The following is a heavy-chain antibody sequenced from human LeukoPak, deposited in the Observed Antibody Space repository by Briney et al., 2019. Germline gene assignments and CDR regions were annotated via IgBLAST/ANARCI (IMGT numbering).Heavy chain of an antibody. D-gene: IGHD2-2*01. J-gene: IGHJ6*04. V-gene: IGHV4-61*02. CDR1: GGSISSGSYY. CDR2: IYTSGST. Sequence: SETLSLTCTVSGGSISSGSYYWSWIRQPAGKGLEWIGRIYTSGSTNYNPSLKSRVTISVDTSKNQFSLKLSSVTAADTAVYYCARDGDCSSTSCPERDVWGKGTTVTVSS. CDR3: ARDGDCSSTSCPERDV.